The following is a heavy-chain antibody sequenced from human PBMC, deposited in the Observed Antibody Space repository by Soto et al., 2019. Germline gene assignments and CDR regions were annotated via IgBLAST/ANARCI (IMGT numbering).Heavy chain of an antibody. V-gene: IGHV4-34*01. CDR3: AGGPGSRRVES. D-gene: IGHD1-26*01. CDR2: INHSGST. Sequence: SETLSLTCAVYGGSFSGYYWSWIRQPPGKGLEWIGEINHSGSTNYNPSLKSRVTMSIDTSKNQFSLNLSSVTAADTAVYYCAGGPGSRRVESRGQGALVTVSS. J-gene: IGHJ5*01. CDR1: GGSFSGYY.